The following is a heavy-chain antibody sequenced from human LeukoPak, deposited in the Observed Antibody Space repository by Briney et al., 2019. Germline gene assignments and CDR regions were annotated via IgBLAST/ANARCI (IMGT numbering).Heavy chain of an antibody. D-gene: IGHD4-17*01. CDR1: GVSFNDYY. CDR3: TRMTTGHDY. Sequence: SETLSLTCAVSGVSFNDYYWSWVRQPPGKGLEWIGEINHSGYTNDSPSLKSRVTISIDTSRKQFSLTLRSVTVADTGIYYCTRMTTGHDYWGEGTLVTVSS. CDR2: INHSGYT. V-gene: IGHV4-34*01. J-gene: IGHJ4*02.